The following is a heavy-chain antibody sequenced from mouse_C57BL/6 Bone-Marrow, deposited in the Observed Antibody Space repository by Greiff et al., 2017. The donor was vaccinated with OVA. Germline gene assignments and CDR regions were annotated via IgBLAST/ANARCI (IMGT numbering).Heavy chain of an antibody. CDR1: GYTFTSYW. D-gene: IGHD1-1*01. J-gene: IGHJ2*01. CDR3: ARRDYYGSSYFDY. CDR2: IHPNSGST. V-gene: IGHV1-64*01. Sequence: QVQLQQPGAELVKPGASVKLSCKASGYTFTSYWMHWVKQRPGQGLEWIGMIHPNSGSTNYNEKFKSKATLTVDKSSSTAYMQLSSLTSEDSAVYYGARRDYYGSSYFDYWGQGTTLTVSS.